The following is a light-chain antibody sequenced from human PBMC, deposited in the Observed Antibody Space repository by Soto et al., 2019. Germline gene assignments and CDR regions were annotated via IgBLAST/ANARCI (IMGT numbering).Light chain of an antibody. J-gene: IGLJ1*01. Sequence: QSALTQPASVSGSPGQSITISCTGTSSDVGTYKLVSWYQHFPGKAPKLIIFEVTKRPSGVSNRFSGSKSGNTASLTISGLQADDEADYYFCSFGGKNIYVFGTGTKVTVL. V-gene: IGLV2-23*02. CDR1: SSDVGTYKL. CDR3: CSFGGKNIYV. CDR2: EVT.